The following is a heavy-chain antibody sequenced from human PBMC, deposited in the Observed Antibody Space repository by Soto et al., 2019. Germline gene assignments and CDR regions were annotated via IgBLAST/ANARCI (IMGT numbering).Heavy chain of an antibody. D-gene: IGHD6-19*01. Sequence: PGGSLRLSCAASGFTFSSYGMHWVRQAPGKGLEWVAVISYDGSNKYYADSVKGRFTISRDNSKNTLYLQMNSLRAEDTAVYDCEKDELEYSSGWLDYWGQGTLVTVSS. V-gene: IGHV3-30*18. CDR1: GFTFSSYG. CDR2: ISYDGSNK. J-gene: IGHJ4*02. CDR3: EKDELEYSSGWLDY.